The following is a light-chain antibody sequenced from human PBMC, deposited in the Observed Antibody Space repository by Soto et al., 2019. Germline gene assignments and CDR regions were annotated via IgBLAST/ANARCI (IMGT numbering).Light chain of an antibody. V-gene: IGKV3-15*01. CDR1: QSVSSN. Sequence: EIVMTQSPATLSVSPGERATLSCRASQSVSSNLAWYQQKPGQAPRLLIYGASTRATGIPARFSGSGSGTEFTLIISSLQSEDFAVDYCQQYNNWPPVTFGPGTKVDIK. CDR3: QQYNNWPPVT. J-gene: IGKJ3*01. CDR2: GAS.